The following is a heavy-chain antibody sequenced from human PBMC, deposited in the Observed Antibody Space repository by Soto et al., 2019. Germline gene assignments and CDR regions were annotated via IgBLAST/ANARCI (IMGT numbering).Heavy chain of an antibody. CDR1: GGTFSSYA. CDR3: ARHVPAAGYYYGMDV. CDR2: IIPIFGTA. J-gene: IGHJ6*02. D-gene: IGHD2-2*01. V-gene: IGHV1-69*12. Sequence: QVQLVQSGAEVKKPGSSVKVSCKASGGTFSSYAISWVRQAPGQGLEWMGGIIPIFGTANYAQKFQGRVTISANEPTSTAYMALSSLRSEDTAVYYCARHVPAAGYYYGMDVWGQGTTVTVSS.